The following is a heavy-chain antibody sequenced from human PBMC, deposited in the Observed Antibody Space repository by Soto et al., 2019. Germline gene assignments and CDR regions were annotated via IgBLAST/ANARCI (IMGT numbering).Heavy chain of an antibody. CDR3: AHIRRLRYCSGGSCLDY. Sequence: GGSLRLSCAASGFTFSSYSMNWVRQAPGKGLEWVSYISSSSSTIYYPDSLKGRCTISRDNAKNSLYLQMNSLRAEDTAVYYCAHIRRLRYCSGGSCLDYWGQGTLVTVSS. CDR2: ISSSSSTI. CDR1: GFTFSSYS. J-gene: IGHJ4*02. V-gene: IGHV3-48*01. D-gene: IGHD2-15*01.